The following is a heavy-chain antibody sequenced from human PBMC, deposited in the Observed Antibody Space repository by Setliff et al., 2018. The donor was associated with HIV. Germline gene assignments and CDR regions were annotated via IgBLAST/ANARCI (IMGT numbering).Heavy chain of an antibody. Sequence: SETLSLTCTVSGGSISSSSYYWSWIRQPAGKGLEWIGHIHTSGSTKYNPSLKSRVTISADTSKNQFSLNLSSVTAAETAVYYCARGLEYDHSVGYFDYWGQGMLVTVSS. J-gene: IGHJ4*01. V-gene: IGHV4-61*09. D-gene: IGHD1-1*01. CDR2: IHTSGST. CDR3: ARGLEYDHSVGYFDY. CDR1: GGSISSSSYY.